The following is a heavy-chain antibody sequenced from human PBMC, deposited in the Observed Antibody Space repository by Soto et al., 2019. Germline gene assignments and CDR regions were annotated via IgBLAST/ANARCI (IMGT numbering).Heavy chain of an antibody. CDR1: GFTFTNYA. J-gene: IGHJ4*02. CDR3: ARGGGSGPFHY. D-gene: IGHD3-16*01. V-gene: IGHV3-23*01. CDR2: ISSGGGST. Sequence: EVQLLESGGGLVQPGGSLRLSCAASGFTFTNYAMSWVRQAPGKGLEWVSAISSGGGSTYYADSVKGRFTISRDNSKNTLSLLMNSLRAEDTAIYYCARGGGSGPFHYWGQGTLFTVSS.